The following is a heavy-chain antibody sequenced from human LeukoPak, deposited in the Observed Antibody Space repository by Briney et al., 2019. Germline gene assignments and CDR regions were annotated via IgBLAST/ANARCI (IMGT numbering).Heavy chain of an antibody. V-gene: IGHV3-20*01. CDR2: INWNGGST. Sequence: TGGSLRLSCAASGFTFDDYGMSWVRQAPGKGLEWVSGINWNGGSTGYADSVKGRFTISRDNAKNSLYLQMNSLRAEDTALYHCARTAGDAYGMDVWGQGTTVTVSS. CDR1: GFTFDDYG. J-gene: IGHJ6*02. D-gene: IGHD4-17*01. CDR3: ARTAGDAYGMDV.